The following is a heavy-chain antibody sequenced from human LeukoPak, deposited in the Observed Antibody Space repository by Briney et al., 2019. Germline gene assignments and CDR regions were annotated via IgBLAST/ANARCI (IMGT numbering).Heavy chain of an antibody. J-gene: IGHJ4*02. CDR2: INPNSGGT. Sequence: ASVKVSCKASGYTFTGYYMHWVRQAPGQGLEWMGRINPNSGGTNYAQKFQGRVTMTRDTSISTAYMELSRLRSDGTAVYYCASLNSYGYGYYFDYWGQGTLVTVSS. V-gene: IGHV1-2*06. D-gene: IGHD5-18*01. CDR3: ASLNSYGYGYYFDY. CDR1: GYTFTGYY.